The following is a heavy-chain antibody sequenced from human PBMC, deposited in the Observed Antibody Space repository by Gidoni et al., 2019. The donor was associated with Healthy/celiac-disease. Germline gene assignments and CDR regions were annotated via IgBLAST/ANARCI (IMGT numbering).Heavy chain of an antibody. D-gene: IGHD1-26*01. V-gene: IGHV3-23*01. CDR2: ISGSGGST. Sequence: EVQLLESGGGLVPPGGSLTLSCAASGFTFSSYAMSWVRQAPGTGLGWVPAISGSGGSTYYADSVKGRFTISRDNSKNTLYLQMNSLRAEDTAVYYCAKDYSGSYGDYFDYWGQGTLVTVSS. CDR1: GFTFSSYA. CDR3: AKDYSGSYGDYFDY. J-gene: IGHJ4*02.